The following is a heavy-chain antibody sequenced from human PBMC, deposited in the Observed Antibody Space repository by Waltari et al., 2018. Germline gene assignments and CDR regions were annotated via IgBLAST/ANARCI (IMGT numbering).Heavy chain of an antibody. CDR1: GGSFSGYY. CDR2: INHSGST. V-gene: IGHV4-34*01. Sequence: QVQLQQWGAGLLKPSETLSLTCAVYGGSFSGYYWSWIRQPPGKGLEWIGEINHSGSTNYNPSLKSRVTISVDTSKNQFSLKLSSVTAADTAVYYCARGRTGGVCYWGQGTLVTVSS. CDR3: ARGRTGGVCY. D-gene: IGHD2-8*02. J-gene: IGHJ4*02.